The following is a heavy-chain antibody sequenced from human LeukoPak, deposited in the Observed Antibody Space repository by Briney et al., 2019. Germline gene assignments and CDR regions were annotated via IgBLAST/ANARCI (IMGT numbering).Heavy chain of an antibody. V-gene: IGHV1-69*04. J-gene: IGHJ6*02. CDR3: ARVSRYCSSTSCSYGMDV. CDR1: GGTFSSYA. Sequence: SVKVSCKASGGTFSSYAISWVRQAPGQGLEWMRRIIPILGIANYAQKFQGRVTITADKSTSTAYMELSSLRSEDTAVYYCARVSRYCSSTSCSYGMDVWGQGTTVTVSS. CDR2: IIPILGIA. D-gene: IGHD2-2*01.